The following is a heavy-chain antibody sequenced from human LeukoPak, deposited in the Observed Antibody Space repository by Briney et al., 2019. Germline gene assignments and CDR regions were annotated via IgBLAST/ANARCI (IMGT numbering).Heavy chain of an antibody. J-gene: IGHJ4*02. D-gene: IGHD2-8*01. V-gene: IGHV4-39*01. Sequence: PSETLSLTCTVSGGSISSSSYYWGWIRQPPGKGLEWIGSTYYSGSTYYNPSLKSRVTISVDTSKNQFSLKLSSVTAADTAVYYCARGGDLGYCTNGVCLVDYWGQGTLVTVSS. CDR1: GGSISSSSYY. CDR2: TYYSGST. CDR3: ARGGDLGYCTNGVCLVDY.